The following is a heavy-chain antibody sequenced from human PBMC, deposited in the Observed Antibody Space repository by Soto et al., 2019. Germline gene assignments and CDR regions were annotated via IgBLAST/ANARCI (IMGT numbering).Heavy chain of an antibody. CDR1: GFTFSSYS. CDR2: IWYDGSNK. CDR3: ARDRDAFDI. V-gene: IGHV3-33*08. J-gene: IGHJ3*02. Sequence: VQLVESGGGLVKPGGSLRLSCAASGFTFSSYSMHWVRQAPGKGLEWVAVIWYDGSNKYYADSVKGRFTISRDNSKNTLYLQMNSLRAEDTAVYYCARDRDAFDIWGQGTMVTVSS.